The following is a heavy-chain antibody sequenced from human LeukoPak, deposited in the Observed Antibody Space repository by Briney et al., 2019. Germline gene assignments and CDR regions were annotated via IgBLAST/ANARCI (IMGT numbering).Heavy chain of an antibody. D-gene: IGHD6-6*01. V-gene: IGHV3-66*01. CDR1: GFTVSTNY. CDR2: IYSGGST. Sequence: PGGSLRLSCAASGFTVSTNYMSWVRQAPGKGLEWVSIIYSGGSTYYADSVKGRFTISRDNSKNTLYLQINSLRAEDTAVYYCASYRYGSSFAFDIWGQGTMVTVSS. J-gene: IGHJ3*02. CDR3: ASYRYGSSFAFDI.